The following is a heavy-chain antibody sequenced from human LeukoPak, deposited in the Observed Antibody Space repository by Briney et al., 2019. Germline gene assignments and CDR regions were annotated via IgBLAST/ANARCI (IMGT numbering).Heavy chain of an antibody. V-gene: IGHV1-8*03. D-gene: IGHD4-17*01. J-gene: IGHJ4*02. CDR2: MNPNSGSA. CDR3: ARGRGNDFGDYDDY. CDR1: GYPFTSYD. Sequence: ASVKVSCKASGYPFTSYDINWVRQATGQGLEWMGWMNPNSGSAGYAHNFQGRVTITRNTSISTAYMELSSLRSEDTAVYYCARGRGNDFGDYDDYWGQGTLVTVSS.